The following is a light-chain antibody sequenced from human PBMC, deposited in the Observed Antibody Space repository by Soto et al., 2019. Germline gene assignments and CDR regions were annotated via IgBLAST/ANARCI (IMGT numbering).Light chain of an antibody. V-gene: IGKV4-1*01. CDR1: QSVLYSSNNKNY. CDR2: WAS. CDR3: QQYYSTPLT. Sequence: DIVMTQSPDSLAVSLGERATINCKSSQSVLYSSNNKNYLAWYQQKPGQPPKLLIYWASTRESGVPDRFSGNGSGTDFTLTISSLQAENVAVYYCQQYYSTPLTLGQGTKVEIK. J-gene: IGKJ1*01.